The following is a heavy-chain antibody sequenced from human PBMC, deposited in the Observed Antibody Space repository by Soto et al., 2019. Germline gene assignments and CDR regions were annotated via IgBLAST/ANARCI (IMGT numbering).Heavy chain of an antibody. CDR1: EFTFSSYT. Sequence: EVQLVESGGGLVQPGGSLRLSCAASEFTFSSYTMNWVRQAPGKGLEWVSYISSSSSTVYYADSVKGRFTISRDSVKNSLYLQMNSLRDEDTAVYYCARGDYGMDVWGQGTTVTVSS. V-gene: IGHV3-48*02. CDR3: ARGDYGMDV. CDR2: ISSSSSTV. J-gene: IGHJ6*02.